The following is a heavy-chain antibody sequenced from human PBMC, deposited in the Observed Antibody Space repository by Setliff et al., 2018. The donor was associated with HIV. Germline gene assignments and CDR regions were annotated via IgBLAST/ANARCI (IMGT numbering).Heavy chain of an antibody. CDR1: GGTFSSYG. Sequence: SVKVSCKASGGTFSSYGINWVRQAPGQGLEWMGGIIPILGIANYAQKFQGRVTINADKSTSTAYMELSSLRSEDTAVYYCARDQAYYYDNSAYYPAAFDLWGQGTMVTVSS. V-gene: IGHV1-69*10. CDR3: ARDQAYYYDNSAYYPAAFDL. J-gene: IGHJ3*01. D-gene: IGHD3-22*01. CDR2: IIPILGIA.